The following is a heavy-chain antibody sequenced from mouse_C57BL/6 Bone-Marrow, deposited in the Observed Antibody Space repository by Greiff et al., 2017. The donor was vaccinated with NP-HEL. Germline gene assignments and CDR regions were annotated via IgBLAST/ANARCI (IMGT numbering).Heavy chain of an antibody. Sequence: EVKLEESGGGLVQPGGSLKLSCAASGFTFSDYGMAWVRQAPRKGPEWVAFISNLAYSIYSADTVTGRFTIPSENAKNSLYREMSSLRSEDTAMYYCARVGQLRSRDAMDYWGQGTSVTVSS. J-gene: IGHJ4*01. D-gene: IGHD3-2*02. CDR2: ISNLAYSI. CDR1: GFTFSDYG. V-gene: IGHV5-15*04. CDR3: ARVGQLRSRDAMDY.